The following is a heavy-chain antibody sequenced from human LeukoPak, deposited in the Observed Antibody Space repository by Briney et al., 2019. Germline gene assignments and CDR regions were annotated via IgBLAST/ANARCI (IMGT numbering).Heavy chain of an antibody. V-gene: IGHV3-30*18. Sequence: GGSLRLSCAASGFTFSSYGMHWVRQAPGKGLEWVAVISYDGSNKYYAVSVKGRFTISRDNSKNTLYRQMNSLRAEDTAVYYCAKEIEVAGTPVDYWGQGTLVTVSS. D-gene: IGHD6-19*01. CDR1: GFTFSSYG. CDR3: AKEIEVAGTPVDY. J-gene: IGHJ4*02. CDR2: ISYDGSNK.